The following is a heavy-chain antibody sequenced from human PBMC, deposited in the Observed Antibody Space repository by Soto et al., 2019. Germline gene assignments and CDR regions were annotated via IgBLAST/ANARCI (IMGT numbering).Heavy chain of an antibody. J-gene: IGHJ6*02. CDR1: GGTFGIYA. V-gene: IGHV1-69*12. CDR2: IIAFSDIV. Sequence: QVQLVQSGAEVKKPGSSVKVSCKASGGTFGIYAITWVRQAPGQGLEWMGGIIAFSDIVNYTQKLQGRVTITADESTSTAYLDLSILRSDDTAVYYCARSLYSSSWYHSGNSYYYYGMDVWGQGTTVTVSS. D-gene: IGHD6-13*01. CDR3: ARSLYSSSWYHSGNSYYYYGMDV.